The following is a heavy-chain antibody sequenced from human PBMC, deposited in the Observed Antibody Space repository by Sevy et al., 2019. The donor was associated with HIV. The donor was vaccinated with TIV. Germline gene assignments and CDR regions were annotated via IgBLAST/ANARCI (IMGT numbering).Heavy chain of an antibody. Sequence: GGSLRLSCAASGFSISNNYTAWVRQAPGKGLEWVSVMYSGGSPYYADSVKGRFALSRDMSKHTVYLQMNSLRAEDTAVYYCARGYCGGGSCTAFDPWGQGTLVTVSS. J-gene: IGHJ5*02. V-gene: IGHV3-53*01. CDR1: GFSISNNY. D-gene: IGHD2-15*01. CDR2: MYSGGSP. CDR3: ARGYCGGGSCTAFDP.